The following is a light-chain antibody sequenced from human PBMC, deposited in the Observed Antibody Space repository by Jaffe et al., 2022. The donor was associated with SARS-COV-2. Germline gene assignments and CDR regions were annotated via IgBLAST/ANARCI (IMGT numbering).Light chain of an antibody. CDR2: DVN. CDR3: SSYTTLSTVV. CDR1: SSDVGGHNF. Sequence: QSALTQPASVSGSPGQSITISCTGTSSDVGGHNFVSWYQQHPGKAPKLIIYDVNYRPSGVSYRFSASKSGSTASLTISGLQAEDEADYYCSSYTTLSTVVFGGGTKLTVL. V-gene: IGLV2-14*01. J-gene: IGLJ2*01.